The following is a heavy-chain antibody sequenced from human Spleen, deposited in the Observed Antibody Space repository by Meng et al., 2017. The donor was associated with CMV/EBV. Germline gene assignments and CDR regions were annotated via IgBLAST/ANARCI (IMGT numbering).Heavy chain of an antibody. D-gene: IGHD3-3*01. Sequence: SYGISWVRQAPGQGLEWMGWISAYNGNTNYAQKLQGRVTMTTDTSTSTAYMELRSLRSDDTAVYYCASGGRGTYYDFWSGYSYFDYWGQGTLVTVSS. V-gene: IGHV1-18*01. J-gene: IGHJ4*02. CDR1: SYG. CDR3: ASGGRGTYYDFWSGYSYFDY. CDR2: ISAYNGNT.